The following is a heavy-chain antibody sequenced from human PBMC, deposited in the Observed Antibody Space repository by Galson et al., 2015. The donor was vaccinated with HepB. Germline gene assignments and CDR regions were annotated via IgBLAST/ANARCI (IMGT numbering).Heavy chain of an antibody. V-gene: IGHV3-21*05. J-gene: IGHJ4*02. CDR1: TFIFSTDS. D-gene: IGHD5-12*01. CDR3: FFLRGYDLKPLDY. CDR2: IISSSTNI. Sequence: SLRLSCAPATFIFSTDSVDWVRQAPGKGLEWVSYIISSSTNIYYAASVKGRFTISRDNAKNSLYLQMNSLRAEDTAVYYVFFLRGYDLKPLDYWGQGTLVTVSS.